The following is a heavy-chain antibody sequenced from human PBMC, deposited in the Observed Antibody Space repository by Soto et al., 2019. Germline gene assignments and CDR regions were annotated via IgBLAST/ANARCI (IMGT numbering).Heavy chain of an antibody. Sequence: GGSLRLSCAASGFTFDDYAMHWVRQAPGKGLEWVSGISWNSGSIGYADSVKGRFTISRDNAKNSLYLQMNSLRAEDTALYYCAKDGGYRPQYYFDYWGQGTLVTVSS. J-gene: IGHJ4*02. V-gene: IGHV3-9*01. CDR1: GFTFDDYA. CDR3: AKDGGYRPQYYFDY. CDR2: ISWNSGSI. D-gene: IGHD3-16*02.